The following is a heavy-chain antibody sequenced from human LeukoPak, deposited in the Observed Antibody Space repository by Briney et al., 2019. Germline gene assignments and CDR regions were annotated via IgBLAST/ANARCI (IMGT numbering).Heavy chain of an antibody. CDR1: GYTFTGYY. CDR2: INPSGGST. Sequence: ASVKVSCKASGYTFTGYYMHWVRQAPGQGLEWMGIINPSGGSTSYAQKFQGRVTMTRDTSTSTVYMELSSLRSEDTAVYYCARDKVEQLSHAPNWFDPWGQGTLVTVSS. CDR3: ARDKVEQLSHAPNWFDP. D-gene: IGHD6-6*01. V-gene: IGHV1-46*01. J-gene: IGHJ5*02.